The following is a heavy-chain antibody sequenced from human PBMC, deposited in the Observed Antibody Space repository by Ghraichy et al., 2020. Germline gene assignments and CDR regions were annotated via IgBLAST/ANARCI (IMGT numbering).Heavy chain of an antibody. CDR1: GGSISSGGYY. D-gene: IGHD1-26*01. CDR2: IYYSGST. CDR3: AFNSRYSGSYYDY. V-gene: IGHV4-31*03. Sequence: SETLSLTCTVSGGSISSGGYYWSWIRQHPGKGLEWIGYIYYSGSTYYNPSLKSRVTISVDTSKNQFSLKLSSVTAADTAVYYCAFNSRYSGSYYDYWGQGTLVTVSS. J-gene: IGHJ4*02.